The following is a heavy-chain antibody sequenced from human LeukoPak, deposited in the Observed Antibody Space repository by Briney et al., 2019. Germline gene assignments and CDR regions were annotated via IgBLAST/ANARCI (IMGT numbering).Heavy chain of an antibody. CDR2: INHSGST. CDR1: GGSFSGYY. V-gene: IGHV4-34*01. CDR3: ARRPGYCSSTSCLHFDH. Sequence: PSETLSLTCAVYGGSFSGYYWSWIRQPPGKGLEWIGEINHSGSTNYNPSLKSRVTISVDTSKNQFSLKLSSVTAADTAVYYCARRPGYCSSTSCLHFDHWGQGTLVTVSS. D-gene: IGHD2-2*01. J-gene: IGHJ4*02.